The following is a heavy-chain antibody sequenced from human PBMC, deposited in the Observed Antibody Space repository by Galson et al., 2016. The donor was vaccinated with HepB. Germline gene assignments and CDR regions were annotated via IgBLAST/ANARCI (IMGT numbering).Heavy chain of an antibody. CDR2: IIPIFGTA. Sequence: SVKVSCKASGGTFSSYAISWVRQAPGQGLEWMGGIIPIFGTANYAQKFQGRVTITADESTSTAYMELSNLRSEDTAVYYCARGTGTSVWFDPWGQGTLVTVSS. J-gene: IGHJ5*02. V-gene: IGHV1-69*13. CDR1: GGTFSSYA. CDR3: ARGTGTSVWFDP. D-gene: IGHD1-1*01.